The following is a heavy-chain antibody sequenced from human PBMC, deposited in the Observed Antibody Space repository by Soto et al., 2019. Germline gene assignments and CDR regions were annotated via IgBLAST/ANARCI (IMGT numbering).Heavy chain of an antibody. CDR1: GFTFSSYA. J-gene: IGHJ4*02. Sequence: VQLLESGGGLVQPGGSLRLSCAASGFTFSSYAMSWVRQAPGKGLEWVSAISGSGGSTYYADSVKGRFTISRDNSKNTLYLQMNSLRAEDTAVYYCAQSKQWLVRLSDYWGQGTLVTVSS. CDR3: AQSKQWLVRLSDY. CDR2: ISGSGGST. D-gene: IGHD6-19*01. V-gene: IGHV3-23*01.